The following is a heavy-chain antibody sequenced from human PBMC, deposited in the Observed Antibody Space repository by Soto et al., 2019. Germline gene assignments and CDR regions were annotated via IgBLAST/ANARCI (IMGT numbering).Heavy chain of an antibody. CDR2: IYKSATT. D-gene: IGHD7-27*01. CDR1: GDSISNLDYF. CDR3: ARGRYCLTGRCFPNWFDS. Sequence: SETLSLTCSVSGDSISNLDYFWAWIRQPPGQALEYIGYIYKSATTYYNPPFESRIAISVDTSKSQFSLNVSSVTAADTAVYFCARGRYCLTGRCFPNWFDSWGQGALVTVSS. V-gene: IGHV4-30-4*01. J-gene: IGHJ5*01.